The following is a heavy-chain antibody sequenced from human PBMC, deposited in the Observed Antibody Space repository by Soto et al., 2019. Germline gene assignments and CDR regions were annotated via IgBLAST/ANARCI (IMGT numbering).Heavy chain of an antibody. CDR2: IIPIFGTA. Sequence: SVKVSCKASGGTFSSSAISWVQQAPGQGLEWMGGIIPIFGTANYAQKFQGRVTITADKSTSTAYMELSCLRSEVTAVYYCARVGHGGVAAPLDPWGQGTLVTGSA. V-gene: IGHV1-69*06. CDR3: ARVGHGGVAAPLDP. CDR1: GGTFSSSA. D-gene: IGHD2-15*01. J-gene: IGHJ5*02.